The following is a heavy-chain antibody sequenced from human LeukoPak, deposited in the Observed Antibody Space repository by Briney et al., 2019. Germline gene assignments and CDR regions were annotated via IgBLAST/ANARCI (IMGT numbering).Heavy chain of an antibody. J-gene: IGHJ4*02. V-gene: IGHV4-39*07. CDR3: ARETTVTNYYFDY. D-gene: IGHD4-17*01. CDR2: IYYSGST. CDR1: GGSISSSSYS. Sequence: PSETLSLTCTVSGGSISSSSYSWGWIRQPPGKGLEWIGSIYYSGSTYYNPSLKSRVTISVDTSKNQFSLKLSSVTAADTAVYYCARETTVTNYYFDYWGQGTLVTVSS.